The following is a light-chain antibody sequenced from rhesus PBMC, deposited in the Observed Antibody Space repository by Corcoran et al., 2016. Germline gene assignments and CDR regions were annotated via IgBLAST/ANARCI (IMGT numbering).Light chain of an antibody. V-gene: IGKV7-13*01. CDR3: RQSVTSPYS. Sequence: DIVLTQSPPSLAVSPGQRATFTCRASESVSFFGINLIHWYQQKPGQPPTHLIYQTSKKNTGVPARISGVGSGTDFTLTINPLEAVDAAAYYCRQSVTSPYSFGPGTKLEIK. J-gene: IGKJ2*01. CDR2: QTS. CDR1: ESVSFFGINL.